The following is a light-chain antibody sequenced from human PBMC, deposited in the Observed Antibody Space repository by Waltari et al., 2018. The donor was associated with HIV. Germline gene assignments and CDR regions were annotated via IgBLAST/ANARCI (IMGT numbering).Light chain of an antibody. V-gene: IGLV4-69*01. CDR1: AGYTGYA. CDR3: HTWDTYIPVI. CDR2: VKSDGTH. Sequence: QLVLTQSPSASASLGASVKLTCTLSAGYTGYAIAWHQHQPQTGPRFLMKVKSDGTHRKGDGIPDRFSGSSSGAERYLTISSLQSEDAAYSDCHTWDTYIPVIFGGGTKLTVL. J-gene: IGLJ2*01.